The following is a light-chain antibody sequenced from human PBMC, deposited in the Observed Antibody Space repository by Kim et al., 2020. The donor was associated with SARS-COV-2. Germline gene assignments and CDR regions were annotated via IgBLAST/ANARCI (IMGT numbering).Light chain of an antibody. V-gene: IGKV3-20*01. CDR2: GAA. CDR3: QQYGKAPIT. J-gene: IGKJ5*01. CDR1: QSVPSNY. Sequence: GERGSLTGRARQSVPSNYLAWYQQRPGKAPRLLISGAANRASGIPGRFSGSGSGTDFTLTISRLEPEDFVMYYCQQYGKAPITFGQGTRLEIK.